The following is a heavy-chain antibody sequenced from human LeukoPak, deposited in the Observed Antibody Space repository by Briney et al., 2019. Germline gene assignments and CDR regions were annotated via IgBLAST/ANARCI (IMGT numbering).Heavy chain of an antibody. V-gene: IGHV1-69*01. Sequence: SVTVSCKASVGTFLSYAISWVRQAPGQGLEWMGGIIPIFGTANYAQKFQGRVTITADESTSTAYMELSSLRSEDTAVYYCARDGAYYYDSSGYYPRSSYNWFDPWGQGTLVTVSS. D-gene: IGHD3-22*01. CDR2: IIPIFGTA. J-gene: IGHJ5*02. CDR3: ARDGAYYYDSSGYYPRSSYNWFDP. CDR1: VGTFLSYA.